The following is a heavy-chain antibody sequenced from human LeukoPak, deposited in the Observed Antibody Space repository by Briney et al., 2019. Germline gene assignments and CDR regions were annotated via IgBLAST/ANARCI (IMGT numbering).Heavy chain of an antibody. D-gene: IGHD6-19*01. J-gene: IGHJ4*02. CDR3: NTWYNSGWHSGRADY. Sequence: RGTLGLSCAGSGFAFSNAWMACGRHAPRKGLEWGGRIKRYTDGGITDYAAPVTDTFTISRADSKYTLYLQMNSLKTEHPAVYYCNTWYNSGWHSGRADYWGQGTLVTVSS. V-gene: IGHV3-15*01. CDR1: GFAFSNAW. CDR2: IKRYTDGGIT.